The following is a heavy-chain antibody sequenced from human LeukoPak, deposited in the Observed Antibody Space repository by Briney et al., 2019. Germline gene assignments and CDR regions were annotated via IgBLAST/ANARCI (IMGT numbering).Heavy chain of an antibody. CDR2: INPNSGGT. V-gene: IGHV1-2*02. D-gene: IGHD3-22*01. CDR1: GYTFTGYY. CDR3: ARDGPKPKFYDSSGYYYDY. Sequence: ASVKVSCKASGYTFTGYYMHWVRQAPGQGLEWMGWINPNSGGTNYAQKLQGRVTMTTDTSTSTAYMELRSLRSDDTAVYYCARDGPKPKFYDSSGYYYDYWGQGTLVTVSS. J-gene: IGHJ4*02.